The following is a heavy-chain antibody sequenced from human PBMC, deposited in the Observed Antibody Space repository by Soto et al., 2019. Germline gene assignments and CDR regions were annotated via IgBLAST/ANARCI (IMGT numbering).Heavy chain of an antibody. CDR3: AKDTVGEVGAPPYFDY. CDR2: ISYDGSDK. V-gene: IGHV3-30*18. D-gene: IGHD1-26*01. Sequence: GGSLRLSCAASGFTFSSFGMHWVRQAPGKGLQWVAVISYDGSDKFYADSVRGRVTISRDNSTNMLYLQINSLRREDTAVYYCAKDTVGEVGAPPYFDYWGQGTLVTVSS. CDR1: GFTFSSFG. J-gene: IGHJ4*02.